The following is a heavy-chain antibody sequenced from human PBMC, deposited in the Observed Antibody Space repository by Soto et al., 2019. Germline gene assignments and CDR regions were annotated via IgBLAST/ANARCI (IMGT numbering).Heavy chain of an antibody. J-gene: IGHJ5*02. V-gene: IGHV3-23*01. CDR3: AKAGRYCNTSSCSRLKDNWFDP. CDR1: GFTFSSYA. CDR2: ISVTGGNT. D-gene: IGHD2-2*01. Sequence: VQLLESGGGLVQPGGSLKLSCAASGFTFSSYAMTWFRQAPGKGLEWVSMISVTGGNTYYADSVKGGFTIFRDKSKHTLSLQRNSLRVEDTAVYYCAKAGRYCNTSSCSRLKDNWFDPWGQGTLVTVSP.